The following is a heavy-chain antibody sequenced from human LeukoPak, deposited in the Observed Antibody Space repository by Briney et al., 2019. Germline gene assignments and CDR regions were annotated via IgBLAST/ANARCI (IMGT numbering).Heavy chain of an antibody. D-gene: IGHD3-22*01. CDR1: GFTFSSYS. CDR3: ARDDSSGYLPGGGFDY. V-gene: IGHV3-21*04. Sequence: GGSLRLSCAASGFTFSSYSMNWVRQAPGKGLEWVSSISSSSSYIYYADSVKGRFTISRDNAKNSLYLQMNSLRAEDTALYYCARDDSSGYLPGGGFDYWGQGTLVTVSS. J-gene: IGHJ4*02. CDR2: ISSSSSYI.